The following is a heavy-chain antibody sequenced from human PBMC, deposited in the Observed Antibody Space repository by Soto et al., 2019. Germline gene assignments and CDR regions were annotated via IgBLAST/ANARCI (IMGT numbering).Heavy chain of an antibody. D-gene: IGHD6-13*01. J-gene: IGHJ6*03. CDR1: GGSISSSSYY. CDR3: ARLSLVLGSMAYYYYYYYMDV. CDR2: IYYSGST. Sequence: SETLSLTCTVSGGSISSSSYYWGWIRQPPGKGLEWIGSIYYSGSTYYNPSLKSRVTISVDTSKNQFSLKLSSVTAADTAVYYCARLSLVLGSMAYYYYYYYMDVWGKRTTVTVSS. V-gene: IGHV4-39*01.